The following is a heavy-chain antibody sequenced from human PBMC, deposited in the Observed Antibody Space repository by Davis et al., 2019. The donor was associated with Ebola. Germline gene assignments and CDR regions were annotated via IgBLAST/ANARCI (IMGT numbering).Heavy chain of an antibody. CDR3: ARDPPYDQGYDY. CDR2: IYYSGNT. V-gene: IGHV4-61*01. J-gene: IGHJ4*02. D-gene: IGHD3-22*01. Sequence: MPSETLSLTCTVSGGSVSSGTYYWSWIRQPPGKGLEWIGYIYYSGNTKYNPSLKSRVTISVDTSKNQFSLQLTSVTPEDTAVYYCARDPPYDQGYDYWGQGTLVTVSS. CDR1: GGSVSSGTYY.